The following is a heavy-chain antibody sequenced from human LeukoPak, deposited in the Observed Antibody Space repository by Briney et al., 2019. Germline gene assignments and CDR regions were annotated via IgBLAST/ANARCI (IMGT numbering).Heavy chain of an antibody. D-gene: IGHD3-16*02. CDR3: ARMGMITFGGAIVR. V-gene: IGHV4-59*08. CDR1: GGSISSYY. J-gene: IGHJ4*02. Sequence: PSETLSLTCTVSGGSISSYYWSWIRQPPGKGLEWIGYIYYSGSTNYNPSLKSRVTISVDTSNNQYSLKLSSLTAADTAVYYCARMGMITFGGAIVRWGQGTLVTVSS. CDR2: IYYSGST.